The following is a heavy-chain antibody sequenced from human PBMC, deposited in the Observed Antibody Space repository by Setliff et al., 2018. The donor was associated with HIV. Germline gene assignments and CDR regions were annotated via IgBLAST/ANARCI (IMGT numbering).Heavy chain of an antibody. D-gene: IGHD3-10*01. Sequence: LSLTCTVSGGSMSSYYWSWIRQPPGKGLEWIGSIYYTGSTDYNPSLMSRVTISLDTPKNQFSLKLNPVIAADTAVYYCARNRVPSSLWGQGTLVTVSS. CDR3: ARNRVPSSL. CDR1: GGSMSSYY. V-gene: IGHV4-59*01. J-gene: IGHJ4*02. CDR2: IYYTGST.